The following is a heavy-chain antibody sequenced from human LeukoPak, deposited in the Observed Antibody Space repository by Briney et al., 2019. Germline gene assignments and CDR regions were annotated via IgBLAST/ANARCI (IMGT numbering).Heavy chain of an antibody. V-gene: IGHV3-23*01. CDR3: AKLGGSSGYYYGLDV. CDR2: ISGSGGST. J-gene: IGHJ6*02. CDR1: GFTFSSYA. D-gene: IGHD6-6*01. Sequence: PGGSLRLSCAASGFTFSSYAMSWVRQAPGKGLGWVSTISGSGGSTYYADSVKGRFTISRDNSKNTLYLQMNTLRAEDTAVYYCAKLGGSSGYYYGLDVWGQGTTVTVSS.